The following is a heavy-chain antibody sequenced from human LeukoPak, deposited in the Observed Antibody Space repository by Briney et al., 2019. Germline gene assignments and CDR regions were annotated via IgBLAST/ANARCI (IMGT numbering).Heavy chain of an antibody. Sequence: SETLSLTCAVYGGSFSGYYWTWIRQPPGRGLEWIGEINQSGRTNYSPSLKSRVTISVDTSKNQFSLNLNSVTAADTAVYYCARAHEYVPGSQTMGYWGQGTLVTVSS. D-gene: IGHD3-16*01. J-gene: IGHJ4*02. CDR3: ARAHEYVPGSQTMGY. CDR2: INQSGRT. CDR1: GGSFSGYY. V-gene: IGHV4-34*01.